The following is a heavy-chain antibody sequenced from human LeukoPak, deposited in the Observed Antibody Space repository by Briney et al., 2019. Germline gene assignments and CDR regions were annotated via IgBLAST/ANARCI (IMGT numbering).Heavy chain of an antibody. V-gene: IGHV1-18*01. D-gene: IGHD3-10*01. J-gene: IGHJ6*02. CDR1: GYTFTSYG. CDR2: ISAYNGNT. CDR3: ARGRGNYGSGKIYGMDV. Sequence: WASVKVSCKASGYTFTSYGISWVRQAPGQGLEWMGWISAYNGNTNYAQKLQGRVTMTTDTSTSTAYMELRSLRSDDTAVYYCARGRGNYGSGKIYGMDVWGQGTTVTVSS.